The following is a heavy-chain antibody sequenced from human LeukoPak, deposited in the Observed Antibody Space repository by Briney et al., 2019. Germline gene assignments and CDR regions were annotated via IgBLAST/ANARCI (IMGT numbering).Heavy chain of an antibody. Sequence: PGGSLRLSCAASGFTFSSYEMNWVRQAPGKGLEWVSYISSSGSTIYYADSVKGRFTISRDNAKNSLYLQMNSLRAEDTAVYYCAREHYDILTGRLDYWGQGTLVTVSS. CDR3: AREHYDILTGRLDY. CDR2: ISSSGSTI. J-gene: IGHJ4*02. V-gene: IGHV3-48*03. D-gene: IGHD3-9*01. CDR1: GFTFSSYE.